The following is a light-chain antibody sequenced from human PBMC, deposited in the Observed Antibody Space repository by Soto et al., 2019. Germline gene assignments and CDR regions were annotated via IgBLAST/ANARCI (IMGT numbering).Light chain of an antibody. V-gene: IGKV3-20*01. Sequence: EIEMTQSPATLSVSPGERATLSCRASQSVNTNLAWYQQKPGQAPRLLIYGASTRAPGIPDRFSGSGSGTDFTLTISRLEPEDFAVYYCQQYGSSGTFGQGTKVEIK. CDR2: GAS. CDR1: QSVNTN. J-gene: IGKJ1*01. CDR3: QQYGSSGT.